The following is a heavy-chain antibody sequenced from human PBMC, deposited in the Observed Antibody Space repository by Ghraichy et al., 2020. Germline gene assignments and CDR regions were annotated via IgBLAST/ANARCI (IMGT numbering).Heavy chain of an antibody. CDR3: ARVVVITTDFDY. D-gene: IGHD3-22*01. Sequence: SETLSLTCTVSGYSISSGYYWGWIRQPPGKGLEWIGSIYHSGSTYYNPSLKSRVTISVDTSKNQFSLKLSSVTAADTAVYYCARVVVITTDFDYWGQGILVTVSS. CDR2: IYHSGST. V-gene: IGHV4-38-2*02. CDR1: GYSISSGYY. J-gene: IGHJ4*02.